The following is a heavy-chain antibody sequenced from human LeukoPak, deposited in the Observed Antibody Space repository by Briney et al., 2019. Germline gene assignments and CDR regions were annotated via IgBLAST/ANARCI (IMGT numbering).Heavy chain of an antibody. Sequence: KTSETLSLTCTVSGGSISSYYWSWIRQPPGKGLEWIGYIYYSGSTNYNPSLKSRVTISVDTPKNQFSLKLSSVTAADTAVYYCASASPTYYYDSSAQFDYWGQGTLVTVSS. D-gene: IGHD3-22*01. CDR2: IYYSGST. V-gene: IGHV4-59*01. CDR1: GGSISSYY. J-gene: IGHJ4*02. CDR3: ASASPTYYYDSSAQFDY.